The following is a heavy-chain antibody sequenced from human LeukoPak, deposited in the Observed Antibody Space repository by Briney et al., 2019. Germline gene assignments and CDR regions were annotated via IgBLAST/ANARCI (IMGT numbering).Heavy chain of an antibody. D-gene: IGHD3-10*01. V-gene: IGHV1-69*01. CDR3: ARGTTYYYGSGSYPWFDP. CDR1: GGTFSSYA. CDR2: IIPIFGTA. Sequence: ASVKVSCKASGGTFSSYAISWVRQAPGQGLEWMGGIIPIFGTANYAQKFQGRVTITADESTSTAYMELSSLRSEDTAVYYCARGTTYYYGSGSYPWFDPWGQGTLVTVS. J-gene: IGHJ5*02.